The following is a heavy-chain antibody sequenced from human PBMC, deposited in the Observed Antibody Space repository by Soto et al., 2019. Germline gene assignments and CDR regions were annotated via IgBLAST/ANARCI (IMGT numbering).Heavy chain of an antibody. D-gene: IGHD5-12*01. CDR2: IIPILGIA. Sequence: ASVKVSCKASGGTFSSYTISWVRQAPGQGLEWMGRIIPILGIANYAQKFQGRVTITADKSTSTAYMELSSLRSEDTAVYYCARDRIPEPDKYSGYDYSDYWGQGTLVTVSS. CDR3: ARDRIPEPDKYSGYDYSDY. J-gene: IGHJ4*02. V-gene: IGHV1-69*04. CDR1: GGTFSSYT.